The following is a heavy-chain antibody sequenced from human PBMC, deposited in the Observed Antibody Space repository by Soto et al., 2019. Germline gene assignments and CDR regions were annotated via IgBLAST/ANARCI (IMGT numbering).Heavy chain of an antibody. V-gene: IGHV1-46*01. Sequence: QVQLVQSGAEVKKPGASVKVSCKASGYTFTSYYMHWVRQAPGQGLEWMGIINPSGGSTSYAQKSQGRVTMSRDKSTSTVYMELSSLRSEDTAVYYCARDAHPYHGGGDCSQPTDNWFDPWGQGTLVTVSS. CDR1: GYTFTSYY. CDR3: ARDAHPYHGGGDCSQPTDNWFDP. CDR2: INPSGGST. J-gene: IGHJ5*02. D-gene: IGHD2-21*02.